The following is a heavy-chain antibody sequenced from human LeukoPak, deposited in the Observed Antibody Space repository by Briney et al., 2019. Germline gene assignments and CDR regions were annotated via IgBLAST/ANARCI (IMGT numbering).Heavy chain of an antibody. CDR3: AGNYYDSSGYRTDAFDI. D-gene: IGHD3-22*01. CDR2: IYYSGST. V-gene: IGHV4-59*01. CDR1: GGSISSYY. J-gene: IGHJ3*02. Sequence: PSETLSLTCTVSGGSISSYYWSWIRQPPGKGLEWIGYIYYSGSTNYNPSLKSRVTISVDTSKNQFSLKLSSVTAADTAVYYCAGNYYDSSGYRTDAFDIWGQGTMVTVSS.